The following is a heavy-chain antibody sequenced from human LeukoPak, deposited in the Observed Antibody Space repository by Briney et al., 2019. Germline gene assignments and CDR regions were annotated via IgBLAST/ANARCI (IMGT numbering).Heavy chain of an antibody. Sequence: ASVKVACKAYGATFSSYAISWERQAPGQGLEWMGRIIPIFGTANYAQKFQGRVTITTDESTSTAYTELSSLRSEDTAVYYCARVGYSYGYLDYWGQGTLVTVSS. V-gene: IGHV1-69*05. CDR3: ARVGYSYGYLDY. CDR2: IIPIFGTA. J-gene: IGHJ4*02. D-gene: IGHD5-18*01. CDR1: GATFSSYA.